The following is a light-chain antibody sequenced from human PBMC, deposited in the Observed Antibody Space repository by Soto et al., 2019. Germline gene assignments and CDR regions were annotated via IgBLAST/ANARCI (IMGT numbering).Light chain of an antibody. CDR1: QSVSSNF. V-gene: IGKV3-20*01. CDR3: HQYGSSPRT. Sequence: EIVLTQSPGTLSLSPGDRATLSCRASQSVSSNFLAWYQQKPGQAPRLHIYGASIRATGIPDRFSGSGSGTDFTLTIRRLEPEDFAMYFCHQYGSSPRTFGQGTKVEIK. CDR2: GAS. J-gene: IGKJ1*01.